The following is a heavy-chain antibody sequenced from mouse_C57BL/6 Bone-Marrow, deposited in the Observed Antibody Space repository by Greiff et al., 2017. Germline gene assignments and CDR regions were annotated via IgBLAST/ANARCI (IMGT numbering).Heavy chain of an antibody. CDR2: INPYNGGT. CDR3: ARSTVVEYYFDY. V-gene: IGHV1-19*01. D-gene: IGHD1-1*01. J-gene: IGHJ2*01. CDR1: GYTFTDYY. Sequence: VQLQQSGPVLVKPGASVKMSGKASGYTFTDYYMNWVKQSHGKSLEWIGVINPYNGGTSYNQKFKGKATLTVDKSSSTAYMELNSLTSEDSAVYYCARSTVVEYYFDYWGQGTTLTVSS.